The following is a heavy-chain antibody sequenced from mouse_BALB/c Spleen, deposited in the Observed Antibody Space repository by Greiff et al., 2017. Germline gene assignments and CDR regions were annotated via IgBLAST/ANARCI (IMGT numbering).Heavy chain of an antibody. CDR1: GFTFSSFG. CDR3: ARGGYYGSSPLDYYAMDY. J-gene: IGHJ4*01. Sequence: EVKVVESGGGLVQPGGSRKLSCAASGFTFSSFGMHWVRQAPEKGLEWVAYISSGSSTIYYADTVKGRYTISRDNPKNTLFLQMTRLRSEDTAMYYCARGGYYGSSPLDYYAMDYWGQGTSVTVSA. CDR2: ISSGSSTI. D-gene: IGHD1-1*01. V-gene: IGHV5-17*02.